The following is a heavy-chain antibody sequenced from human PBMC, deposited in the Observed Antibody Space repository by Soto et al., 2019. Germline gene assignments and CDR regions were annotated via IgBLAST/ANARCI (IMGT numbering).Heavy chain of an antibody. CDR3: AKGPRWALSSYFDY. CDR2: ISGSGGST. CDR1: GFTFSSYA. Sequence: DVQLLESGGGLVQPGGSPRLSCGASGFTFSSYAMSWVRQAPGKGLEWVSAISGSGGSTYYADSVKGRFTISRDNSKNTLYLQMNSLRAVVTAVYYSAKGPRWALSSYFDYCGQGTLVTVSS. D-gene: IGHD1-26*01. V-gene: IGHV3-23*01. J-gene: IGHJ4*02.